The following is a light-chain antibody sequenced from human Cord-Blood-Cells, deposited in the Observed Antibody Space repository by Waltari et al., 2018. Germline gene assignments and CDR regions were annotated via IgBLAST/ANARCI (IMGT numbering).Light chain of an antibody. J-gene: IGLJ2*01. CDR2: SNN. V-gene: IGLV1-44*01. CDR3: AAWDDSLNGVV. CDR1: SSNIGSNT. Sequence: QSVLTQPPYASGNPGQRVTISCSGSSSNIGSNTETWYPLLPGTATKLRIYSNNQRPSGVPDRFSGSKSGTSASLAIGGLQSEDEADYYCAAWDDSLNGVVFGGGTKLTVL.